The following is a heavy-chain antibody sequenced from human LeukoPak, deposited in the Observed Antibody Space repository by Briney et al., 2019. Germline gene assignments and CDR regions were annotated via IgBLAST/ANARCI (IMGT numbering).Heavy chain of an antibody. CDR2: IYYSGST. V-gene: IGHV4-39*07. D-gene: IGHD6-13*01. J-gene: IGHJ4*02. Sequence: SETLSLTCTVSGGSISSSSYYWGWIRQPPGKGLEWLGSIYYSGSTYYNPSLKSRVTISVDTSKNQFSLKLSSVTAADTAVYYCARVLSSWYRRTAFDYWGQGTLVTVSS. CDR3: ARVLSSWYRRTAFDY. CDR1: GGSISSSSYY.